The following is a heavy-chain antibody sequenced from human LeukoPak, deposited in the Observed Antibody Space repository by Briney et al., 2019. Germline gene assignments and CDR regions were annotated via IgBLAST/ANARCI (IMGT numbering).Heavy chain of an antibody. J-gene: IGHJ5*02. D-gene: IGHD6-6*01. CDR1: GGSFSGYY. CDR2: INHSGST. CDR3: ARLSRYSSSNWFDP. V-gene: IGHV4-34*01. Sequence: PSETLSLTCAVYGGSFSGYYWSWIRQPPGKGLEWIGEINHSGSTNYNPSLKSRVTISVDTSKNQFSLKLSSVTAADTAVYYCARLSRYSSSNWFDPWGQGTLVTVSS.